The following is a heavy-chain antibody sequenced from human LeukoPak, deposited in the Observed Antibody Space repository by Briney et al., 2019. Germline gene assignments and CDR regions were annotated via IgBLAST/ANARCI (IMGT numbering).Heavy chain of an antibody. D-gene: IGHD5-18*01. J-gene: IGHJ4*02. V-gene: IGHV3-30-3*01. CDR2: ISYDGSNK. CDR3: ARDRGYSYGYSFDY. Sequence: GRSLRLSCAASGFTFSSYAMHWVRQAPGKGLEWVAVISYDGSNKYYADSVKGRFTISRDNSKSTLYLQMNSLRAEDTAVYYCARDRGYSYGYSFDYWGQGTLVTVSS. CDR1: GFTFSSYA.